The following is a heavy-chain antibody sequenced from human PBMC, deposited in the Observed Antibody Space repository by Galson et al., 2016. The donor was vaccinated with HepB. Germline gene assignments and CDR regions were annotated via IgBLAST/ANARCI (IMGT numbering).Heavy chain of an antibody. Sequence: SLRLSCAASGFTFTSYSMCWVRQAPGKGPVWVSRINSDDSITMYAESVKGRFTISRDNATNTLYLQMNSLRVEDTAVYYCAGGLAGLGRGCDHWGQGTLVTVSS. J-gene: IGHJ5*02. D-gene: IGHD2-15*01. CDR1: GFTFTSYS. CDR2: INSDDSIT. V-gene: IGHV3-74*03. CDR3: AGGLAGLGRGCDH.